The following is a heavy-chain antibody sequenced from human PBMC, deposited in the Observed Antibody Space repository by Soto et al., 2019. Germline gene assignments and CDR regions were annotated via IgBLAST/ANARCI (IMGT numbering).Heavy chain of an antibody. J-gene: IGHJ3*02. CDR1: GYTFTRDG. CDR3: ARGSRYFDWLSRPGAFDI. Sequence: ASVKGACKASGYTFTRDGISWVRQAPGQGLEWMGWISAYNGNTNYAQKLQGRVTMTTDTSTSTAYMELRSLRSDDTAVYYCARGSRYFDWLSRPGAFDIWGQGTMVTVSS. D-gene: IGHD3-9*01. CDR2: ISAYNGNT. V-gene: IGHV1-18*01.